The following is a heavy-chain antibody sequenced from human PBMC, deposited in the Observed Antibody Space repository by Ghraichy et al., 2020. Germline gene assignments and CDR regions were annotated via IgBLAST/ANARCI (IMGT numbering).Heavy chain of an antibody. Sequence: ASVKVSCKASGYTFTSYGISWVRQAPGQGLEWMGWISAYNGNTNYAQKLQGRVTMTTDTSTSTAYMELRSLRSDDTAVYYCARYPRTRDYDFWSGYSYGMDVWGQGTTVTVSS. J-gene: IGHJ6*02. CDR3: ARYPRTRDYDFWSGYSYGMDV. CDR2: ISAYNGNT. D-gene: IGHD3-3*01. V-gene: IGHV1-18*01. CDR1: GYTFTSYG.